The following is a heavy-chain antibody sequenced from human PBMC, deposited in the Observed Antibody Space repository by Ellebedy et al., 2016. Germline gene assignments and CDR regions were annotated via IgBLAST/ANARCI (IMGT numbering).Heavy chain of an antibody. D-gene: IGHD2-2*01. CDR1: EFTFSRYW. V-gene: IGHV3-30*03. CDR2: ISYDGSSQ. Sequence: GESLKISCAASEFTFSRYWMTWVRQAPGRGLEGVAVISYDGSSQYFADSVKGRFTISRDNSNNTLYLQMNSLRTEDPAVYYCAPPAANWGQGTLVTVSS. CDR3: APPAAN. J-gene: IGHJ4*02.